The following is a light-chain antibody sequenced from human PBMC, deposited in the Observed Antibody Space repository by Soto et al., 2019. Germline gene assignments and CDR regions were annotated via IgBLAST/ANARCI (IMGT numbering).Light chain of an antibody. CDR1: SGDVV. CDR3: CSSAGGFSWV. Sequence: QSALTQPRSVSGSPGQSVTISCTGASGDVVSWYQQHPGKAPKVIIYYVSQRPSGVPDRFSGSRSGNTASLTISGLQADDEADYYCCSSAGGFSWVFGGGTKQTVL. CDR2: YVS. J-gene: IGLJ3*02. V-gene: IGLV2-11*01.